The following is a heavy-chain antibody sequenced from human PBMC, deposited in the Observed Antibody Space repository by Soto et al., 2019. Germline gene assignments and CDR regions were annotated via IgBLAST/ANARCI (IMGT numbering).Heavy chain of an antibody. J-gene: IGHJ4*02. CDR1: GFTFSSYS. CDR2: ISSSSSTI. CDR3: ARGRDLGRGGWVDY. Sequence: EVQLVESGGGLVQPGGSLRLSCAASGFTFSSYSMNWVRQAPGKGLEWVSYISSSSSTIYYADSVKGRFTISRDNAKNSLYLQMNSLRAEDTAGYYCARGRDLGRGGWVDYWGQGTLVTVSS. D-gene: IGHD7-27*01. V-gene: IGHV3-48*01.